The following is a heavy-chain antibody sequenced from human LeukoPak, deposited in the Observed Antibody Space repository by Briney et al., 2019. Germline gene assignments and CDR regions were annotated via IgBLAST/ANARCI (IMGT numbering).Heavy chain of an antibody. Sequence: PGGSLRLSCAASGFTFSSYLMSWVRQAPGKGLEWVANIKQDGSGKYYVDSVKGRFTISRDNAKNSLYLQMNSLRAEDTAVYYCARGAFSSSLYYFDYWGQGTLVTVSS. D-gene: IGHD6-6*01. CDR3: ARGAFSSSLYYFDY. CDR1: GFTFSSYL. CDR2: IKQDGSGK. J-gene: IGHJ4*02. V-gene: IGHV3-7*01.